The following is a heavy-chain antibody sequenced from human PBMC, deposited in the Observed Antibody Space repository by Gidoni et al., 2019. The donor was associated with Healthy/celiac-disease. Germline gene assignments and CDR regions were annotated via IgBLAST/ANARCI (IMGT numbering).Heavy chain of an antibody. CDR2: IYYSGRT. V-gene: IGHV4-59*08. Sequence: QVPLQESAPGLVQPAETLSLTCTVSAGSISSYYWSWIRQPPGKGLEWIGYIYYSGRTNYNPSLKSRVTISVDTSKNQFSLKLSSVTAADTAVYYCARHQASYGDPWRFDPWGQGTLVTVSS. CDR3: ARHQASYGDPWRFDP. D-gene: IGHD4-17*01. J-gene: IGHJ5*02. CDR1: AGSISSYY.